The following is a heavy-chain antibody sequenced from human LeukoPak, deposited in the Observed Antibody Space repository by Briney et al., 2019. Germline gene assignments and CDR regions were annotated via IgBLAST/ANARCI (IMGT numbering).Heavy chain of an antibody. J-gene: IGHJ6*02. V-gene: IGHV3-23*01. CDR2: ISGSGGNT. D-gene: IGHD6-19*01. Sequence: GGSLRLSCAASGFTFSSYAMSWVRQAPGKGLEWVSAISGSGGNTYYADSVKGRFTISRDDSKNTLYLQMNSLRAEDTAVYYCAKPSSDWTYYYYGMDVWAKGPRSPSP. CDR3: AKPSSDWTYYYYGMDV. CDR1: GFTFSSYA.